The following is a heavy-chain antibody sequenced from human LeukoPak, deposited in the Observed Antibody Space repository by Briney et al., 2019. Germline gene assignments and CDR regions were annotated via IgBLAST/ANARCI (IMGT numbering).Heavy chain of an antibody. V-gene: IGHV4-39*02. Sequence: VKPSETLSLTCSVSGGSISSSSYYWGWIRQPPGKGLEWIGSIYYTGSTYYNPSLKSRVTISVHTSKNHFSLRLSYVTAADTAVYYCARPAAAGFDYWGQGTLVTVSS. D-gene: IGHD6-13*01. CDR2: IYYTGST. CDR3: ARPAAAGFDY. J-gene: IGHJ4*02. CDR1: GGSISSSSYY.